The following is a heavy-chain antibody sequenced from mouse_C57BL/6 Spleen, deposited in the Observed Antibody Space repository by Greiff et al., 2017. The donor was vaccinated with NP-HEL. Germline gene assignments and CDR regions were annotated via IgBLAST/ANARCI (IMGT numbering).Heavy chain of an antibody. CDR3: ARRDYGSSEYAMDY. V-gene: IGHV1-72*01. CDR2: IDPNSGGT. D-gene: IGHD1-1*01. J-gene: IGHJ4*01. CDR1: GYTFTSYW. Sequence: QVQLQQPGAELVKPGASVKLSCKASGYTFTSYWMHWVKQRPGRGLEWIGRIDPNSGGTKYNEKLKSKATLTVDKPSSTAYMQLSSLTSEDSAVYYSARRDYGSSEYAMDYWGQGTSVTVSS.